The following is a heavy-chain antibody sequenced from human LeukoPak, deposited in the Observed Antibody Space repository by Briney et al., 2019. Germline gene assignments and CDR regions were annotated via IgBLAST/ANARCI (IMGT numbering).Heavy chain of an antibody. D-gene: IGHD2-2*01. J-gene: IGHJ6*04. CDR2: IYYSGST. V-gene: IGHV4-39*01. CDR1: GGSISSSSYY. Sequence: SETLSLTCTVSGGSISSSSYYWGWLRQPPGKGLEWIGSIYYSGSTYYNPSLKSRVTISVDTSKNQFSLKLSSVTAADTAVYYCARRCSSTSCYPPPVDVDVWGKGTTVTVSS. CDR3: ARRCSSTSCYPPPVDVDV.